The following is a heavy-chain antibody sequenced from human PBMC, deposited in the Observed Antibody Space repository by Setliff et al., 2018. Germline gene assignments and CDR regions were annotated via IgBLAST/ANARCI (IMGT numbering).Heavy chain of an antibody. CDR1: AYSFTNYG. J-gene: IGHJ4*02. CDR2: ISAYDGNT. V-gene: IGHV1-18*01. D-gene: IGHD6-19*01. CDR3: ARSPPNRGFGSGWYGDF. Sequence: ASVKVSCKASAYSFTNYGITWVRQAPGQGLEWMGWISAYDGNTRFAQNIQGRVTLTTDTPTSTAYVELRSLRSDDTAVYYCARSPPNRGFGSGWYGDFWGQGTLVTVSS.